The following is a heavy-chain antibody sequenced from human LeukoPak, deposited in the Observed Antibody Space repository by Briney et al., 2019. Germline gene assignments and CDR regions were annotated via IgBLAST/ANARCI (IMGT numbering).Heavy chain of an antibody. CDR1: GYTLTELS. Sequence: ASVKVSCKVSGYTLTELSMHWVRQAPGKGLEWMGGFDPEDGETIYAQKFQGRVTMTEDTSTDTAYMELSSLRSEDTAVYYCAGRYCSGGSCNNWFDPWGQGTLVTVSS. CDR2: FDPEDGET. J-gene: IGHJ5*02. D-gene: IGHD2-15*01. V-gene: IGHV1-24*01. CDR3: AGRYCSGGSCNNWFDP.